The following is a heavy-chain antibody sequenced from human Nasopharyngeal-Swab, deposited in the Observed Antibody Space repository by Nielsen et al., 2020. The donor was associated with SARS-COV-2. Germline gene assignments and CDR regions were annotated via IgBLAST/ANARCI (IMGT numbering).Heavy chain of an antibody. D-gene: IGHD3-3*01. CDR3: ARALALTFWSGYSNWFDP. V-gene: IGHV4-34*01. CDR1: GGSFSGNY. CDR2: INHSGST. Sequence: SETLSLTCAVYGGSFSGNYWSWIRQPPGKGLEWIGEINHSGSTNYNPSLKSRVTISVDTSKNQFSLKLSSVTAADTAVYYCARALALTFWSGYSNWFDPWGQGTLVTVSS. J-gene: IGHJ5*02.